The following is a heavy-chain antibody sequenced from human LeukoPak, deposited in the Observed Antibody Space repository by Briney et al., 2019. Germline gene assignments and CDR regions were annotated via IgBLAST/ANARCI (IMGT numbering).Heavy chain of an antibody. Sequence: ASVKVSCKASGGTFSSYAIIWVRQAPGQGLEWMGGIIPIFGTANYAQKFQGRVTITTDESTSTAYMELSSLRSEDTAVYYCARGSWDTAMVRLIFDIWGQGTMVTVSS. V-gene: IGHV1-69*05. D-gene: IGHD5-18*01. J-gene: IGHJ3*02. CDR3: ARGSWDTAMVRLIFDI. CDR2: IIPIFGTA. CDR1: GGTFSSYA.